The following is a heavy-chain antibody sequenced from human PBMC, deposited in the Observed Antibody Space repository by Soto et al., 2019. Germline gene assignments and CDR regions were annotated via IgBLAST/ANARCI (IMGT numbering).Heavy chain of an antibody. CDR2: IIPIFGTA. Sequence: GASVKVSCKASGGTFSSYAISWVRQAPGQGLEWMGGIIPIFGTANYAQKFQGRVTITADESTSTAYMELSSLRSEDTAVYYCARDRSYYARPILDYWGQGTLVTVSS. CDR1: GGTFSSYA. D-gene: IGHD3-22*01. V-gene: IGHV1-69*13. J-gene: IGHJ4*02. CDR3: ARDRSYYARPILDY.